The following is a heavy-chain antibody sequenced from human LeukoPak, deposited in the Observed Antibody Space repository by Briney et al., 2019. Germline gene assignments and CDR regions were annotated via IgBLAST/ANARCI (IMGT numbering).Heavy chain of an antibody. CDR1: GFTVSSKY. CDR2: IKSGGST. CDR3: ARGDDFWSGFH. D-gene: IGHD3-3*01. Sequence: GGSLRLSCAASGFTVSSKYMNWVRQAPGKGLEWVSVIKSGGSTFYAGSVKGRFTISRDNSKNTLYLQMNSLRAEDTAVYYCARGDDFWSGFHWGQGTLVTVSS. J-gene: IGHJ4*02. V-gene: IGHV3-53*01.